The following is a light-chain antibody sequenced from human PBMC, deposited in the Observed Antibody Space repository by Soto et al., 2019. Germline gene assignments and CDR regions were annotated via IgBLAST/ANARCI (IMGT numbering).Light chain of an antibody. CDR2: DAS. J-gene: IGKJ1*01. CDR1: QEVYTF. V-gene: IGKV1-27*01. CDR3: QHYNKAPWT. Sequence: VQMTQSPSSLSASVGDRVTITCRASQEVYTFLAWYRQRPGRTPELLIYDASTLQAGVPSRFSGDGFGTHFILTISSLQPEDVATYYCQHYNKAPWTFGQGTKV.